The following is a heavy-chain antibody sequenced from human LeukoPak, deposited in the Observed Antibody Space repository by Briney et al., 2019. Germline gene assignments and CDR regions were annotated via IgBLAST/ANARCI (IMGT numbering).Heavy chain of an antibody. D-gene: IGHD1-26*01. J-gene: IGHJ6*02. V-gene: IGHV3-53*01. Sequence: PGGSLRLSCAASGFTVSSNYMSWVRQAPGKGLEWVSVIYSGGSTYYADSVKGRFTISRDNSKNTLYLQMNSLRAEDTAVYYCTRDHPALLKWELLTSYYYGMDVWGQGTTVTVSS. CDR1: GFTVSSNY. CDR2: IYSGGST. CDR3: TRDHPALLKWELLTSYYYGMDV.